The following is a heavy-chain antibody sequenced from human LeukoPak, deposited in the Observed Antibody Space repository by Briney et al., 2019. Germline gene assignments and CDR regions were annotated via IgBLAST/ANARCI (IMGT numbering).Heavy chain of an antibody. J-gene: IGHJ4*02. CDR1: GYTLTELS. CDR3: AREAYYDSSGPANDY. CDR2: FDPEDGET. V-gene: IGHV1-24*01. Sequence: GASVKVSCKVSGYTLTELSMHWVRQAPGKGLEWMGGFDPEDGETVYAQKFQGRVTMTRDTSTSTVYMELSSLRSEDTAVYYCAREAYYDSSGPANDYWGQGTLVTVSS. D-gene: IGHD3-22*01.